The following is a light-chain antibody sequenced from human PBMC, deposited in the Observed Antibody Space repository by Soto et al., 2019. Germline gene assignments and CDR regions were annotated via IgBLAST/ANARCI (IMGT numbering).Light chain of an antibody. CDR2: GAS. J-gene: IGKJ1*01. CDR3: QQYGSSGT. Sequence: EIVLTQSPATLSSFPGDRVTLSCRASQAVNTRLAWYQQKPGQAPRLLIYGASSRATGIPDRFSGSGSGTDFTLTISRLEPEDFAVYYCQQYGSSGTFGQGTKVDIK. V-gene: IGKV3-20*01. CDR1: QAVNTR.